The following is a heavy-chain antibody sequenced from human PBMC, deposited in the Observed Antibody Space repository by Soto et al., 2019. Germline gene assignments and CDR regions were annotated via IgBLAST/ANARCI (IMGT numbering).Heavy chain of an antibody. CDR2: IDPSDSYT. CDR3: ARRQLTPGYYYGMDV. V-gene: IGHV5-10-1*01. D-gene: IGHD6-6*01. CDR1: GYSFTSYW. J-gene: IGHJ6*02. Sequence: GESLKISCKGSGYSFTSYWISWVRQMPGKGLEWMGRIDPSDSYTNYSPPFQGHVTISADKSISTAFLQWSSLTASDTAMYYCARRQLTPGYYYGMDVWGQGTTVTVSS.